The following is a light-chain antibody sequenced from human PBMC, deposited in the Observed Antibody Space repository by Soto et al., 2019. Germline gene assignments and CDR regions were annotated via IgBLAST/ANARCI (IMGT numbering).Light chain of an antibody. Sequence: DIQMTQSPPSLSASVGDRVTITCRASQGIRNFVAWYQQKPGKAPKLLIYAASTLQSGVPSRFSGSGSGTAFTLTINTLQPEYVATYSCQNYSIVPVFGPGTNVEIK. J-gene: IGKJ3*01. CDR3: QNYSIVPV. CDR1: QGIRNF. CDR2: AAS. V-gene: IGKV1-27*01.